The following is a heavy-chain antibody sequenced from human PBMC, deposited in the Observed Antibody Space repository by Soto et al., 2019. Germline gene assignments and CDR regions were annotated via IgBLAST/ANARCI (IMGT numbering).Heavy chain of an antibody. Sequence: QVQLVQSGAEVKKPGASVRVSCKASGYTFTGYYIHWVRQAPGQGLEWMGIINPSGGSTSYAQKFRGRVTMTRDTSTSTVYMELSSLRSEDTAVYYCARDHNYDSSGSSPGYFDFWGQGTLVTVSS. D-gene: IGHD3-22*01. CDR2: INPSGGST. J-gene: IGHJ4*02. CDR1: GYTFTGYY. CDR3: ARDHNYDSSGSSPGYFDF. V-gene: IGHV1-46*01.